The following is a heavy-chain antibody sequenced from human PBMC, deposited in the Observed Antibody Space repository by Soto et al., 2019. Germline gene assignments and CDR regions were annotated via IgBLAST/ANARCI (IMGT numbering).Heavy chain of an antibody. J-gene: IGHJ6*02. CDR1: GGSVSSGSYY. CDR3: ARDGWLYYDSTSQGMDV. Sequence: QVQLQESGPGLVKPSETLSLTCTVSGGSVSSGSYYWSWIRQPPGKGLEWIGYIYYSGSTNYNPSLKSRVTISVDTSKNQFSLKLSSVTAADTAVYYCARDGWLYYDSTSQGMDVWGQGTTVTVSS. CDR2: IYYSGST. V-gene: IGHV4-61*01. D-gene: IGHD3-22*01.